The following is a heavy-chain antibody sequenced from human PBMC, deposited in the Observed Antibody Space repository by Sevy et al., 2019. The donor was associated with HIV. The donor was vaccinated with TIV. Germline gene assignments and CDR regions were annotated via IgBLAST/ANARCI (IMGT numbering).Heavy chain of an antibody. D-gene: IGHD3-3*01. V-gene: IGHV3-64D*09. CDR2: ISSSGSGT. Sequence: GGSLRLSCSASGFTFSGSALHWVRQAPGKGLEYVSVISSSGSGTYYAELVKGRFTISRDNSKNTLYLQMRSLRTEDTAVYYCVKDSIFYDSSSGYRPFYYYGMDVWGQGTSVTVSS. CDR3: VKDSIFYDSSSGYRPFYYYGMDV. CDR1: GFTFSGSA. J-gene: IGHJ6*02.